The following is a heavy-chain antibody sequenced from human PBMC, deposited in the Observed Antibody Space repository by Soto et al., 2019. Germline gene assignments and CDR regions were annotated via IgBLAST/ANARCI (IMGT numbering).Heavy chain of an antibody. CDR2: MSPNSGNT. CDR1: GYTFSTAD. CDR3: ARAISYDSTTYAYYIKS. D-gene: IGHD3-16*01. J-gene: IGHJ5*02. V-gene: IGHV1-8*01. Sequence: VASVKVSCKASGYTFSTADINWVRQATGQGLEWMGWMSPNSGNTHSVEKFQGRVTMTRDTSISTAYLELSSLRSEDTAVYYCARAISYDSTTYAYYIKSCDQGTLVTVSS.